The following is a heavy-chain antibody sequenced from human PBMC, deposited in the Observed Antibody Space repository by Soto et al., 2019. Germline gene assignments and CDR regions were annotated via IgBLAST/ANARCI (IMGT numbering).Heavy chain of an antibody. D-gene: IGHD3-10*01. CDR3: AKDLGHGGRGAFDI. V-gene: IGHV3-30*18. Sequence: QVQLVESGGGVVQPGRSLRLSCAASGFTFSSYGMHWVRQAPGKGLEWVALISYDGSNKYYADSVKGRFTISRDNSKNTLYLQMNSLRTEDTAVNYCAKDLGHGGRGAFDIWGQGTMVTFSS. CDR2: ISYDGSNK. CDR1: GFTFSSYG. J-gene: IGHJ3*02.